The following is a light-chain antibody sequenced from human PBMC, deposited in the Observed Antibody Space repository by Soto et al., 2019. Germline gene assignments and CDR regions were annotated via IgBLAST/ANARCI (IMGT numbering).Light chain of an antibody. CDR2: DAT. Sequence: QTVVTQEPSLTVSPGGTITLTCGSSTGTVTTGLYPYWFQQKPGQAPRTLFFDATNKHSWTPDRFSASLLGGKAALTLSGAQAEDEADYYCLLVYSGVVLFGGGTQLTVL. CDR3: LLVYSGVVL. V-gene: IGLV7-46*01. J-gene: IGLJ2*01. CDR1: TGTVTTGLY.